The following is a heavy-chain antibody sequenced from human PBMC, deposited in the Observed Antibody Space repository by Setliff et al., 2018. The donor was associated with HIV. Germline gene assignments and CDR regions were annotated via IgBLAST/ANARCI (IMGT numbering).Heavy chain of an antibody. J-gene: IGHJ5*02. D-gene: IGHD1-26*01. CDR1: GGSISSITYY. Sequence: SLTCSVSGGSISSITYYWSWIRQPAGKGLEWIGHIFNSGTTNYSPSLKSRVSMSVDTSKNQFSLKLTSVTAADTAVYYCAGEVSYYHGDGGRRWLDPWGPGMPVTVSS. CDR3: AGEVSYYHGDGGRRWLDP. V-gene: IGHV4-61*09. CDR2: IFNSGTT.